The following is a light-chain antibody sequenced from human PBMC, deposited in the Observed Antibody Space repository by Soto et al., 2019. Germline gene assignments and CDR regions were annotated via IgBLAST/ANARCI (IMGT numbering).Light chain of an antibody. CDR3: AAWDDSMNDVV. CDR1: SSNIGSNT. CDR2: SNN. Sequence: QAVVTQPPSASGTPGQRVTISCSGSSSNIGSNTVNWYQQLPGTAPTLLIYSNNQRPSGGLDRFSASKSGTSASLAISGLQSEDEDDYSCAAWDDSMNDVVFGGGTKLTVL. J-gene: IGLJ2*01. V-gene: IGLV1-44*01.